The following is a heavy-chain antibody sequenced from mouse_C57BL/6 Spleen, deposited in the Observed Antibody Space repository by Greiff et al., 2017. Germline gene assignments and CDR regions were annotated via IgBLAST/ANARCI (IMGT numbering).Heavy chain of an antibody. V-gene: IGHV5-4*01. CDR2: ISDGGSYT. CDR1: GFTFSSYA. D-gene: IGHD1-3*01. Sequence: EVQRVESGGGLVKPGGSLKLSCAASGFTFSSYAMSWVRQTPEKRLEWVATISDGGSYTYYPDNVKGRFTISRDNAKNNLYLQMSHLKSEDTAMYYCARDNYLWFAYWGQGTLVTVSA. J-gene: IGHJ3*01. CDR3: ARDNYLWFAY.